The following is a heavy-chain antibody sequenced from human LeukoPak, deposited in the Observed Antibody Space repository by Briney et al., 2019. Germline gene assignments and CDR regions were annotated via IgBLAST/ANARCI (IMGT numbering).Heavy chain of an antibody. D-gene: IGHD6-13*01. CDR1: GFTFSSYS. CDR3: ARATAAAGYCYYYYMDV. CDR2: ISSSSSTI. J-gene: IGHJ6*03. V-gene: IGHV3-48*04. Sequence: GGSLRLSCAASGFTFSSYSMNWVRQAPGKGLEWVSYISSSSSTIYYADSVKGRFTISRDNAKNSLYLQMNSLRAEDTAVYYCARATAAAGYCYYYYMDVWGKGTTVTVSS.